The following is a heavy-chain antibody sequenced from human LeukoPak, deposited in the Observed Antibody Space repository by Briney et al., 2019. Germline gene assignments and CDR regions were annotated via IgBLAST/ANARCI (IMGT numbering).Heavy chain of an antibody. Sequence: PGGSLRLSCAASGFTFDDYAMHWVRQAPGKGLEWVSGISWNSGNIGYADSVKGRITISRDNAKNSLYLQMNSLRAEDTAVYYCARERRSGSYCGYWGQGTLVTVSS. CDR2: ISWNSGNI. CDR3: ARERRSGSYCGY. V-gene: IGHV3-9*01. D-gene: IGHD1-26*01. J-gene: IGHJ4*02. CDR1: GFTFDDYA.